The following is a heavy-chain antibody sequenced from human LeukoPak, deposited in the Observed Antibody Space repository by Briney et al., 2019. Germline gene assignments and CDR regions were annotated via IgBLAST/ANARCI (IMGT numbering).Heavy chain of an antibody. Sequence: GGSLRLSCAASGFTFSNYWMHWVRQAPGKGLVWVSRINSDGINTSYADSVKGRFTISRDNAKNTLNLQMNSLRAEDTAVYYCAKDANPYDFWSGIDYWGQGTLVTVSS. CDR3: AKDANPYDFWSGIDY. CDR1: GFTFSNYW. D-gene: IGHD3-3*01. J-gene: IGHJ4*02. V-gene: IGHV3-74*01. CDR2: INSDGINT.